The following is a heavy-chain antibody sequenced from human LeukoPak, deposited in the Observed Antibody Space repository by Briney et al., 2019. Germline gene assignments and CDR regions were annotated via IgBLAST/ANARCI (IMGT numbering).Heavy chain of an antibody. J-gene: IGHJ1*01. CDR2: INPNSGGT. Sequence: GASVKVSCKASGYTFTGYYMHWVRQAPGQGLEWMGWINPNSGGTNYAQKFQGRVTMTRDTSISTAYMELSRLRSDDTAAYYCARGHLRFLEWFGSEYFQHWGQGTLVTVSS. CDR3: ARGHLRFLEWFGSEYFQH. CDR1: GYTFTGYY. D-gene: IGHD3-3*01. V-gene: IGHV1-2*02.